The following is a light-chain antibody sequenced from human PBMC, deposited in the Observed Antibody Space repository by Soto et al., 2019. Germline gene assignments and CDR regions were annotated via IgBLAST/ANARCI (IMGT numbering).Light chain of an antibody. J-gene: IGKJ1*01. V-gene: IGKV3-20*01. CDR3: QQYGSSRT. CDR1: QSVSSSY. CDR2: GAS. Sequence: EILLTQSPGTLSLSTGERATLSCRASQSVSSSYLAWYQQKPGQAPRLLIYGASSRATGIPDRFSGSGSGTDFTLTISRLEPEDFAVYYCQQYGSSRTFGQGTKVDIK.